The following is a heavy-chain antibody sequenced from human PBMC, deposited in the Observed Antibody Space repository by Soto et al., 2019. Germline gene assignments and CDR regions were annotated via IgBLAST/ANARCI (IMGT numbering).Heavy chain of an antibody. V-gene: IGHV3-11*01. CDR1: GFTFSDYY. CDR2: MSINGRNI. Sequence: GGPLRLSCAASGFTFSDYYMSWIRQTPGTGLEGASYMSINGRNIYYADSVKGRFTISSDNTKNSLYLQMNSLRAEDTSLYYCARLPPPSCSGGSRSPYWGQGTLVTVSS. CDR3: ARLPPPSCSGGSRSPY. J-gene: IGHJ4*02. D-gene: IGHD2-15*01.